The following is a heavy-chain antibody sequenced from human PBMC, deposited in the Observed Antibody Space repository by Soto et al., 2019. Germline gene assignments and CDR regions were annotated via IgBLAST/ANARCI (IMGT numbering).Heavy chain of an antibody. D-gene: IGHD2-15*01. CDR2: IYWDGDK. J-gene: IGHJ5*02. Sequence: QITLKESGPAPVKPTQTLTLTCTFSGFSLSTTGVGVGWIPQSPGKALEWLALIYWDGDKRYTPSLKSRLTASKATSKIQLVVTMTNMDPVNTATYSGAHGPPGCVGISWCAPWGLGILVNVSS. V-gene: IGHV2-5*02. CDR3: AHGPPGCVGISWCAP. CDR1: GFSLSTTGVG.